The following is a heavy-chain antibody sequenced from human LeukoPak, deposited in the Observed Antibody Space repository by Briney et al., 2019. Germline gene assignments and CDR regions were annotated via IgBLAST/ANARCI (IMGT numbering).Heavy chain of an antibody. J-gene: IGHJ5*02. CDR2: IIASGDT. D-gene: IGHD2-2*01. V-gene: IGHV4-34*01. CDR3: ARGQGPASRGYNCFDP. Sequence: SETLSLTCAVYGCSFNNYYWSWLRQPAGKGLEWLGEIIASGDTNYNPSLKSRATISVDKSKKQFSLRLSSMIAAATALYYSARGQGPASRGYNCFDPWGQGTLVTVSS. CDR1: GCSFNNYY.